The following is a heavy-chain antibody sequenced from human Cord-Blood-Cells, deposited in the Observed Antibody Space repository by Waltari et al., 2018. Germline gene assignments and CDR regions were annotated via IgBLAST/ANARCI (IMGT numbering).Heavy chain of an antibody. CDR1: GYTLTEFS. D-gene: IGHD1-26*01. CDR2: FDPEDGET. Sequence: QVQLVQSGAEVKKPGASVKVSCKVSGYTLTEFSMHWVRQAPGKGFEWMGGFDPEDGETIYAQKFQGRVTMTEDTSTDTAYMELSSLRSEDTAVYYCATAYRVGAATGFDYWGQGTLVTVSS. CDR3: ATAYRVGAATGFDY. J-gene: IGHJ4*02. V-gene: IGHV1-24*01.